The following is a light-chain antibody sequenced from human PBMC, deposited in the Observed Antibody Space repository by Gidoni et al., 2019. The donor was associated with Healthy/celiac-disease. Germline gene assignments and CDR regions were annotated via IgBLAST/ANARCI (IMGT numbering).Light chain of an antibody. V-gene: IGKV3-20*01. Sequence: RHPVSSSYLAWYQQKPGQAPRLLIYGASTRATGIPDRFSGSGSGTDFTLTISRLEPEDFAVYYCQQYGSSPRTFGQXTKLEIK. CDR1: HPVSSSY. CDR3: QQYGSSPRT. J-gene: IGKJ2*02. CDR2: GAS.